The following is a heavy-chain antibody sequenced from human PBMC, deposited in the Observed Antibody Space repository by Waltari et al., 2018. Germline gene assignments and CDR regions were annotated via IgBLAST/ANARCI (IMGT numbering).Heavy chain of an antibody. V-gene: IGHV3-74*01. CDR2: MNSDGSST. Sequence: EVQLVESGGGLVQPGGSLSLSCAASGFTFSSYWMHWVRQAPGKGLVWVSRMNSDGSSTSYADSVKGRFTISRDNAKNTLYLQMNSLRAEDTAVYYCARPGGAPVPFDYWGQGTLVTVSS. D-gene: IGHD3-10*01. CDR1: GFTFSSYW. J-gene: IGHJ4*02. CDR3: ARPGGAPVPFDY.